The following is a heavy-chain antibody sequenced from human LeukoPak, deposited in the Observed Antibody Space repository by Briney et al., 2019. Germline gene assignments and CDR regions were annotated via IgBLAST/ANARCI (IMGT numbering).Heavy chain of an antibody. V-gene: IGHV4-4*09. Sequence: SETLSLTCTVSGDSISTYYWSWIRQPPGKGLEWIGCIRNSGGTNYNPSLKSRVTISVDTSKNQFSLNLSSVTAADTAVYYCAKTGRPNNSGWYRWFDPWGQGTLVTVFS. J-gene: IGHJ5*02. D-gene: IGHD6-19*01. CDR1: GDSISTYY. CDR2: IRNSGGT. CDR3: AKTGRPNNSGWYRWFDP.